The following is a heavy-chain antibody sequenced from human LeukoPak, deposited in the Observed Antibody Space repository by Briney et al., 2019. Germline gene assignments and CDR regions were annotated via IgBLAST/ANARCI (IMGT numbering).Heavy chain of an antibody. D-gene: IGHD2-15*01. CDR2: ISAYNGNT. CDR1: GCTFTSYG. J-gene: IGHJ5*02. CDR3: ARSLLLDTWFDP. V-gene: IGHV1-18*01. Sequence: ASVKVSCKASGCTFTSYGISWVRQAPGQGLEWMGWISAYNGNTNYAQKLQGRVTMTTDTSTSTAYMELRSLRSDDTAVYYCARSLLLDTWFDPWGQGTLVTVSS.